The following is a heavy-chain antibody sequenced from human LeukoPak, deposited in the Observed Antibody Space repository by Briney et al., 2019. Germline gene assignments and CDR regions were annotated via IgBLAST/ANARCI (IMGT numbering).Heavy chain of an antibody. CDR2: IWHHGDTE. CDR1: GFSFSTHG. Sequence: GRSLRLSCAGSGFSFSTHGMHWVRQAPGKGLEWVASIWHHGDTEYYTDSVKGRFTISRDNSKNTLFLQMNSLRAEDTAVHYCARDHCGGDCSYLDYWGQGALVTVSS. V-gene: IGHV3-33*01. CDR3: ARDHCGGDCSYLDY. D-gene: IGHD2-21*02. J-gene: IGHJ4*02.